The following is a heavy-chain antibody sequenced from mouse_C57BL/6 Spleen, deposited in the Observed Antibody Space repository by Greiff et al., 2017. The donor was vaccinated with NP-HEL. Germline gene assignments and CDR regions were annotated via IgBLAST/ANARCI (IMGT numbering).Heavy chain of an antibody. V-gene: IGHV5-4*01. J-gene: IGHJ1*03. D-gene: IGHD2-5*01. CDR1: GFTFSSYA. CDR3: ARDNYSNWYFDV. Sequence: EVMLVESGGGLVKPGGSLKLSCAASGFTFSSYAMSWVRQTPEKRLEWVATISDGGSYTYYPDNVKGRFTISRDNAKNNLYLQMSHLKSEDTAMYYCARDNYSNWYFDVWGTGTTVTVSS. CDR2: ISDGGSYT.